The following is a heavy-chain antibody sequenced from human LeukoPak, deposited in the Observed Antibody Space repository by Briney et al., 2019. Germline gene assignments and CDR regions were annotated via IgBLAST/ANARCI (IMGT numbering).Heavy chain of an antibody. V-gene: IGHV1-18*01. Sequence: ASVKVSCKASGYTFTSYGISWVRQAPGQGLEWMGWISAYNGNTNYAQKLQGRVTMTTDTSTSTACMELRSLRSDDTAVYYCARRYYGSGSQDYWGQGTLVTVTS. CDR2: ISAYNGNT. CDR1: GYTFTSYG. D-gene: IGHD3-10*01. CDR3: ARRYYGSGSQDY. J-gene: IGHJ4*02.